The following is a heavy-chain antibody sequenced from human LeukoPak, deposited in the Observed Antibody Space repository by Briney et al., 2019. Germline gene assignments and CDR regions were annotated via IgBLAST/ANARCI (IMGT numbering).Heavy chain of an antibody. J-gene: IGHJ6*03. CDR2: IWYDGSNK. Sequence: GGSLRLSCAASGLTFSSYGMHWVRQAPGKGLEWVAVIWYDGSNKYYADSVKGRFTISRDNSKNTLYLQMNSLRAEDTAVYYCAKCPRGWYYYMDVWGKGTTVTVSS. V-gene: IGHV3-33*06. CDR3: AKCPRGWYYYMDV. D-gene: IGHD2-15*01. CDR1: GLTFSSYG.